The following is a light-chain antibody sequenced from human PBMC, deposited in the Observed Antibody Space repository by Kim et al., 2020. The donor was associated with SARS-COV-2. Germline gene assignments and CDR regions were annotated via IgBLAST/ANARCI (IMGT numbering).Light chain of an antibody. V-gene: IGLV1-40*01. Sequence: QRVNIACTGASSNIGAGYYVHWYLQLPGTVPKLLIFGDTHRPSGVPDRFSGSRSGTSASLAIAGLQSDDEADYYCQSYDSSLSGVIFGGGTQLTVL. CDR3: QSYDSSLSGVI. J-gene: IGLJ2*01. CDR2: GDT. CDR1: SSNIGAGYY.